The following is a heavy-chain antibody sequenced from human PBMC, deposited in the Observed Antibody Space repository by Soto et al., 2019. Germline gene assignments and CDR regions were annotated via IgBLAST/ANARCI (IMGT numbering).Heavy chain of an antibody. Sequence: QVQLVQSGAEVKKPGASVKVSCKASGYTFNSYAISWVRQAPGQGLEWMGWISAYNGNTNNAQMLQGRVTMTTDKSTSNGNMALRIMRADDTAVYYCASDLAAGTCDCWGQGNLVTVSS. CDR2: ISAYNGNT. CDR3: ASDLAAGTCDC. CDR1: GYTFNSYA. J-gene: IGHJ4*02. V-gene: IGHV1-18*01. D-gene: IGHD6-13*01.